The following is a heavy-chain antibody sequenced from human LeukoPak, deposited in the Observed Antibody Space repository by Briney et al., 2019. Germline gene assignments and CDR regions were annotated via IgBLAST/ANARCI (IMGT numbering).Heavy chain of an antibody. CDR1: GFTFDDYA. V-gene: IGHV3-43D*03. CDR2: IGWDGENT. CDR3: ARKDGYTSSWSFDY. Sequence: RGPLRLSCAASGFTFDDYAMHWVRQAPGKGLEWVSLIGWDGENTDYADSAKGRFTISRDNAKNSLYLQMNSLRAEDTAVYYCARKDGYTSSWSFDYWGQGTLVTVSS. D-gene: IGHD6-13*01. J-gene: IGHJ4*02.